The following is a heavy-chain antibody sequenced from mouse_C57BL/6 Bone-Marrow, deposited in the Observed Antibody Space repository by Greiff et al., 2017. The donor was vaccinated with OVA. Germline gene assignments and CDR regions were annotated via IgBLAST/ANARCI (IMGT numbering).Heavy chain of an antibody. J-gene: IGHJ2*01. D-gene: IGHD1-1*01. CDR3: ASITTGY. V-gene: IGHV5-16*01. CDR2: INYDGSST. Sequence: EVQVVESEGGLVQPGSSMKLSCTASGFTFSDYYMAWVRQVPEKGLEWVANINYDGSSTYYLDSLKSRFIISRDNAKNILYLQMSSLKSEDTATYYCASITTGYWGQGTTLTVSS. CDR1: GFTFSDYY.